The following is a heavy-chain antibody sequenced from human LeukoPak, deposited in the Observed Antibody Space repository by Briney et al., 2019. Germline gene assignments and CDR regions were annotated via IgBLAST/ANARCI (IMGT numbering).Heavy chain of an antibody. D-gene: IGHD6-13*01. CDR1: GGSISSGSYY. CDR3: ARVFSSSWYNYYMDV. Sequence: SETLSLTCTVSGGSISSGSYYWSWIRQPAGKGLEWIGRIYTSGSTNYNPSLKSRVTISVDTSKNQFSLKLSSVTAADTAVYYCARVFSSSWYNYYMDVWGKGTTVTVSS. CDR2: IYTSGST. J-gene: IGHJ6*03. V-gene: IGHV4-61*02.